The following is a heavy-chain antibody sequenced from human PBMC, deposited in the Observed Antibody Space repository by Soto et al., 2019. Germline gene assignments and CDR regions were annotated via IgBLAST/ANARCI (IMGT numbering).Heavy chain of an antibody. J-gene: IGHJ4*01. V-gene: IGHV1-2*02. CDR3: ATGAVSATAMGDF. CDR1: WYTFIGFH. Sequence: SGKVSFKASWYTFIGFHMHWVRQAPGQGLEYMGWINPDSGATHYAQRFQGRVSMTRDTSISTAYMELSRLRPDDTAVYYCATGAVSATAMGDFWGQGTQVTVSS. CDR2: INPDSGAT. D-gene: IGHD2-2*01.